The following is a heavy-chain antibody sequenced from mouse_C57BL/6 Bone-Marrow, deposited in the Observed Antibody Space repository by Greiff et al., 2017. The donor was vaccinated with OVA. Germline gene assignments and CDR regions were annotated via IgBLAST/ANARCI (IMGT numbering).Heavy chain of an antibody. V-gene: IGHV1-9*01. CDR3: AREHYYGSSYDYAMDY. Sequence: QVQLKQSGAELMKPGASVKLSCKATGYTFTGYWIEWVKQRPGHGLEWIGEILPGSGSTNYNEKFKGKATFTADTSSNTAYMQLSSLTTEDSAIYYCAREHYYGSSYDYAMDYWGQGTSVTVSS. D-gene: IGHD1-1*01. CDR2: ILPGSGST. CDR1: GYTFTGYW. J-gene: IGHJ4*01.